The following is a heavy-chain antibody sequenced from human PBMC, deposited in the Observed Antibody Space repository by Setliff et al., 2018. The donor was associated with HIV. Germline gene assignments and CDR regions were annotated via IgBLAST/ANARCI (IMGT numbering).Heavy chain of an antibody. Sequence: KTSETLSLTCAVYGRSLSIYFWTWIRQSPGKGLEWIGEIDHGGSPTYNPSFKSRVSISLDTANKQFSLTLNSLTAADSALYFCAGGFPKYNFRLFDSWGQGTLVTVSS. D-gene: IGHD1-1*01. CDR1: GRSLSIYF. CDR3: AGGFPKYNFRLFDS. V-gene: IGHV4-34*01. CDR2: IDHGGSP. J-gene: IGHJ5*01.